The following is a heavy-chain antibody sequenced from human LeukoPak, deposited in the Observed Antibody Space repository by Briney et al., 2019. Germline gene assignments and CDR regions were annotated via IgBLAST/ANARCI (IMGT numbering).Heavy chain of an antibody. CDR1: GGSFSGYY. CDR2: SNDSGST. CDR3: ARGRRYSKKAKNLRIMYYFDY. Sequence: SETLSLTCAVYGGSFSGYYWSLIRRPPGKGLEWIGGSNDSGSTNYNPPLKSRVTISVDTSKNQFSLKLSSVTAADTAVYYCARGRRYSKKAKNLRIMYYFDYWGQGTLVTVSS. D-gene: IGHD2/OR15-2a*01. V-gene: IGHV4-34*01. J-gene: IGHJ4*02.